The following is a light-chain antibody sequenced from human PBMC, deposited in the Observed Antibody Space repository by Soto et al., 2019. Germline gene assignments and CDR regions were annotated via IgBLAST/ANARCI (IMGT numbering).Light chain of an antibody. CDR1: QSVSSS. CDR3: QQYKNWPPIT. V-gene: IGKV3-15*01. CDR2: GAS. J-gene: IGKJ5*01. Sequence: EIMMTQSPATLSLSPGERATLSCRASQSVSSSLAWYQQKPGQAPRLLIYGASTRATGTPARFSGSGSGTELTLTISSLQSEDFAVYYCQQYKNWPPITFGQGTRLEIK.